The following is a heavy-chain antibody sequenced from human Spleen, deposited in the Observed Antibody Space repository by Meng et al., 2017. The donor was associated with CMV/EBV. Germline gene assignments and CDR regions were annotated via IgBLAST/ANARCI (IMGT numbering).Heavy chain of an antibody. CDR1: GYTFTAYY. J-gene: IGHJ4*02. D-gene: IGHD3-22*01. CDR2: IRPHSGGT. CDR3: AREGRDSTYVDY. V-gene: IGHV1-2*02. Sequence: CKASGYTFTAYYVHWVRQAPGQGLEWVGWIRPHSGGTSFAQKFQGRVTMTRDTSISTAYMELSRLTSDDTAIYYCAREGRDSTYVDYWGQGTLVTVSS.